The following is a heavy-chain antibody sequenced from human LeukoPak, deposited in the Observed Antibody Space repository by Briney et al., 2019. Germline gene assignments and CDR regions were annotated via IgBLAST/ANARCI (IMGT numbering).Heavy chain of an antibody. CDR1: GGSISSGSYY. J-gene: IGHJ6*02. V-gene: IGHV4-61*02. Sequence: PSQTLSLTCTVSGGSISSGSYYWSGIRQPAGKGLEGIGRIYTSGSTNYNPSLKSRVTISVDTSKNQFSLKLSSVTAADTAVYFCAREFQELYGGNSGYYYYNGMDVWGQGTTVTVSS. CDR3: AREFQELYGGNSGYYYYNGMDV. CDR2: IYTSGST. D-gene: IGHD4-23*01.